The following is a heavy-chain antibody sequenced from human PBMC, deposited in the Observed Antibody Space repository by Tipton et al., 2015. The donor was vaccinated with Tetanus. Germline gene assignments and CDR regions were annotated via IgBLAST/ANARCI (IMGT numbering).Heavy chain of an antibody. V-gene: IGHV4-4*07. D-gene: IGHD5-24*01. Sequence: TLSLTCSVSRGPISSYYWSWIRQPAGKGLEWIGHISNGNPDYSGSLKSRVALSVDTSKNEVSLKLRSVTAADTGVYFCARDDGYTGLNSWGQGALVAVST. CDR3: ARDDGYTGLNS. CDR1: RGPISSYY. J-gene: IGHJ4*02. CDR2: ISNGNP.